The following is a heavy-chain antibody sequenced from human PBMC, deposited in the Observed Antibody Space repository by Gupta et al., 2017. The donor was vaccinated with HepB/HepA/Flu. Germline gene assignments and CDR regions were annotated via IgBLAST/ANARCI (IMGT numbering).Heavy chain of an antibody. CDR3: TRSFRDIVVVPAAPPDYYYYYYMDV. CDR1: GFTFSGSA. CDR2: IRSKANSYAT. Sequence: EVQLVESGGGLVQPGGSLKLSCAASGFTFSGSAMHGVRKASGKGLEWVGRIRSKANSYATAYAASVKGRFTISRDDSKNTAYLQMNSLKTEDTAVYYCTRSFRDIVVVPAAPPDYYYYYYMDVWGKGTTVTVSS. D-gene: IGHD2-2*01. V-gene: IGHV3-73*02. J-gene: IGHJ6*03.